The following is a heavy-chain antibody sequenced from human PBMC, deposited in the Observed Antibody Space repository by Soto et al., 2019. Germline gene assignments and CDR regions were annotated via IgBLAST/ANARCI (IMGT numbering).Heavy chain of an antibody. CDR1: GGSISSGGYS. CDR2: IYHSGST. V-gene: IGHV4-30-2*01. CDR3: AKESLGRHFDFDY. D-gene: IGHD3-9*01. J-gene: IGHJ4*02. Sequence: PSETLSLTCAVSGGSISSGGYSWSWIRQPPGKGLGWIAYIYHSGSTYYNPSLKSRVTMSVDRSKNQFSLKLSSVTAADTAVYYCAKESLGRHFDFDYWGQGALVTVSS.